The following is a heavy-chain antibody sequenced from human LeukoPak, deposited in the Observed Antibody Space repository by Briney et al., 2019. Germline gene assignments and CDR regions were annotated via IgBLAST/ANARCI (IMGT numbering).Heavy chain of an antibody. CDR2: ISHSGGST. CDR3: AREACSGGSCYSGYFDY. V-gene: IGHV3-23*01. CDR1: GFTFSSYA. D-gene: IGHD2-15*01. Sequence: GGSLRLSCAASGFTFSSYAMSWVRQAPGKGLEWVSAISHSGGSTYYADSVKGRFTVSRDNSKNTLYLQMNSLRAEDTAVYYCAREACSGGSCYSGYFDYWGQGTLVTVSS. J-gene: IGHJ4*02.